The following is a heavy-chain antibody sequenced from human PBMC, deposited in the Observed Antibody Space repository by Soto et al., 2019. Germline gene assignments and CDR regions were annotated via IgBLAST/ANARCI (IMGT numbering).Heavy chain of an antibody. CDR2: INIDGSTT. CDR3: ARGGLYYYDSCDY. D-gene: IGHD3-22*01. Sequence: LRLFCAACGFTVRGYWIDWGGQAPGKGLVWASRINIDGSTTTYADSVQGRFTISRDNAMNTVYLQMNSLRAEDTAVYYCARGGLYYYDSCDYWGRRTLVTVPS. J-gene: IGHJ4*02. CDR1: GFTVRGYW. V-gene: IGHV3-74*01.